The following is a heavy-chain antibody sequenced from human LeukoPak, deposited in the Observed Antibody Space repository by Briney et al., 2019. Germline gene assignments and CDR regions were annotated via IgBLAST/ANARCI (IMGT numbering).Heavy chain of an antibody. CDR1: GYTFTSYG. V-gene: IGHV1-69*13. CDR3: ARTSYYDILTYYYYYGMDV. J-gene: IGHJ6*02. CDR2: IIPIFGTA. Sequence: SVKVSCKASGYTFTSYGISWVRQAPGQGLEWMGGIIPIFGTANYAQKFQGRVTITADESTSTAYMELSSLRSEDTAVYYCARTSYYDILTYYYYYGMDVWGQGTTVTVSS. D-gene: IGHD3-9*01.